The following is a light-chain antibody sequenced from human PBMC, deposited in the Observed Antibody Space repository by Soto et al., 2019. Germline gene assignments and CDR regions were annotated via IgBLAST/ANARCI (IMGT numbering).Light chain of an antibody. CDR1: SSDIGGYNY. Sequence: QSVLTQPASVSGSLGQSITISCTGTSSDIGGYNYVSWYQQCPGKAPKLMIYRVSNRPSGVSNRFSGSKSGDTASLIISGLQAEDEADYHCSSYSSTSTLVVFGTGTKVTVL. CDR3: SSYSSTSTLVV. J-gene: IGLJ1*01. CDR2: RVS. V-gene: IGLV2-14*01.